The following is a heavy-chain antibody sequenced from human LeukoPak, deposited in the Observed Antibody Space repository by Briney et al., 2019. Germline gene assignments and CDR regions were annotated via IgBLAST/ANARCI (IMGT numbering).Heavy chain of an antibody. Sequence: GGSLRLSCAASGFTFSTCWMHWVRQEPGKGLVWVSRINSDGSNTNYADFVKGRFTISRDNSKNTLYLQMNSLRAEDTAVYYCAKASSGYYYGDSWGQGTLVTVSS. V-gene: IGHV3-74*01. CDR3: AKASSGYYYGDS. J-gene: IGHJ4*02. D-gene: IGHD3-22*01. CDR2: INSDGSNT. CDR1: GFTFSTCW.